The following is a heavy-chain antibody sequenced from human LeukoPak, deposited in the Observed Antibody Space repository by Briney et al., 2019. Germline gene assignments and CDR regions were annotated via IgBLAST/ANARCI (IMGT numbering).Heavy chain of an antibody. CDR3: ARGQNGYNWLYYCYYYMDV. CDR1: GYTFTSYD. CDR2: MNPNSGNT. V-gene: IGHV1-8*03. J-gene: IGHJ6*03. D-gene: IGHD5-24*01. Sequence: ASVKVSCKASGYTFTSYDINWVRQATGQGLEWMGWMNPNSGNTGYAQKFQGRVTITRNTSISTAYMELSSLRSEDTAVYYCARGQNGYNWLYYCYYYMDVWGKGTTVTVSS.